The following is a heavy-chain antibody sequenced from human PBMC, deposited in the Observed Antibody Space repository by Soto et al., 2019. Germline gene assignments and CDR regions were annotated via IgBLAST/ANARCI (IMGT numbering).Heavy chain of an antibody. Sequence: PSETLSLTCTVSGGSISSYYWSWIRQPPGKGLEWIGYIYYSGSTNYNPSLKSRVTISVDTSKNQFSLKLSSVTAADTAVYYCAASTYNWNDNWFDPWGQGTLVTVSS. CDR3: AASTYNWNDNWFDP. J-gene: IGHJ5*02. D-gene: IGHD1-20*01. V-gene: IGHV4-59*01. CDR2: IYYSGST. CDR1: GGSISSYY.